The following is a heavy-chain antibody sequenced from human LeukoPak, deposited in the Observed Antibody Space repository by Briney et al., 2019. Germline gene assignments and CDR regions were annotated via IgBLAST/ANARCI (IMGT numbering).Heavy chain of an antibody. Sequence: GGSLRLSCAASGFTFSSYAMSWVRQAPGKGLEWVSAISGSGSSTYYADSVKGRFTISRDNSKNTLYLQMNSLRAEDTAVYYCAKDPGGTRKYFDYWGQGTLVTVSS. V-gene: IGHV3-23*01. D-gene: IGHD1/OR15-1a*01. CDR1: GFTFSSYA. CDR2: ISGSGSST. J-gene: IGHJ4*02. CDR3: AKDPGGTRKYFDY.